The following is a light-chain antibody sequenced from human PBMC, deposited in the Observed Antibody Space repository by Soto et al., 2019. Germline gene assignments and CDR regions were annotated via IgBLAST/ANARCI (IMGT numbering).Light chain of an antibody. CDR3: QQYYSTLAYT. V-gene: IGKV4-1*01. Sequence: DIVMTQSPDSLAVSLGERATINCKSSQSVLYSSNNKNDLAWYQQKPGQPPKLLIYWASTRESGVPDRFSGSGSGTDFTLTISSLQAEDVAVYYCQQYYSTLAYTFGQGNKLEIK. J-gene: IGKJ2*01. CDR1: QSVLYSSNNKND. CDR2: WAS.